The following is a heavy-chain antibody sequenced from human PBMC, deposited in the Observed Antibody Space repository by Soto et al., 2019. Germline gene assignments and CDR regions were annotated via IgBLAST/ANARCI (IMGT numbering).Heavy chain of an antibody. CDR2: ISYDGSNK. Sequence: QVQLVESGGGVVQPGRSLRLSCAASGFTFSSYAMHWVRQAPGKGLEWVAVISYDGSNKYYADSVKGRFTISRDNSKNTLYLKMNSRRAEDTAVYYCAREERADRTGYYGSAVWGQGTTVTVSS. J-gene: IGHJ6*02. CDR3: AREERADRTGYYGSAV. CDR1: GFTFSSYA. V-gene: IGHV3-30-3*01.